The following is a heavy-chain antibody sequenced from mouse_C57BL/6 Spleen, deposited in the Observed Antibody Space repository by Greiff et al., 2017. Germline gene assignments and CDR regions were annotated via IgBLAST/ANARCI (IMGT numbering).Heavy chain of an antibody. CDR2: ISYDGSN. V-gene: IGHV3-6*01. CDR3: AREGGRAWFAY. Sequence: EVKLLESGPGLVKPSQSLSLTCSVTGYSITSGYYWNWIRQFPGNKLEWMGYISYDGSNNYNPSLKNRISITRDTSKNQFFLKLNSVTTEDTATYYCAREGGRAWFAYWGQGTLVTVSA. J-gene: IGHJ3*01. CDR1: GYSITSGYY.